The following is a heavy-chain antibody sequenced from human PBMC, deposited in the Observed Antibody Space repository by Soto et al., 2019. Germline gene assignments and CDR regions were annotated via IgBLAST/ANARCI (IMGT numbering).Heavy chain of an antibody. J-gene: IGHJ6*02. D-gene: IGHD6-19*01. CDR2: INPNSGGT. CDR1: GYTFTSYY. V-gene: IGHV1-2*04. CDR3: ARDAGYSSGWYKPSGYYGMDV. Sequence: EASVKVSCKASGYTFTSYYMHWVRQAPGQGLEWMGWINPNSGGTNYAQKFQGWVTMTRDTSISTAYMELSRLRSDDTAVYYCARDAGYSSGWYKPSGYYGMDVWGQGTTVTVSS.